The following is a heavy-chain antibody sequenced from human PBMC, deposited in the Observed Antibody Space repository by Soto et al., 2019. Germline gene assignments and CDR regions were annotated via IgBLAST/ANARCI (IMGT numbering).Heavy chain of an antibody. CDR2: ISYDGSNK. CDR3: AREGITMMGIDY. J-gene: IGHJ4*02. V-gene: IGHV3-30-3*01. CDR1: GFTFSSYA. Sequence: GSLRLSCAASGFTFSSYAMHWVRQAPGKGLEWVAVISYDGSNKYYADSVKGRFTISRDNSKNTLYLQMNSLRAEDTAVYYCAREGITMMGIDYWGQGTLVTVSS. D-gene: IGHD3-22*01.